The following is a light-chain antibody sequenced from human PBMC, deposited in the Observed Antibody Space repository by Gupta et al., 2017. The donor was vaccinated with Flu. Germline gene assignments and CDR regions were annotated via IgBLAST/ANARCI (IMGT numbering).Light chain of an antibody. Sequence: DIQMTQSPSFLSASVGDRVTITCRTSERVSSYLNWYQQRQGKAPKLLITAASHLQSGVPSRFSGSGSGTDFTLTISSLQPEDFATYYCQQSYSTAFGPGTTVDL. J-gene: IGKJ3*01. CDR1: ERVSSY. CDR2: AAS. CDR3: QQSYSTA. V-gene: IGKV1-39*01.